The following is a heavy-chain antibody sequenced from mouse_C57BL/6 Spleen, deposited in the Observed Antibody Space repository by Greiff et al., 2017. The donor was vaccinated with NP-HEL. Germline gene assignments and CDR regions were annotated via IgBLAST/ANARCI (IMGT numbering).Heavy chain of an antibody. CDR2: IDPENGDT. Sequence: EVQLQQSGAELVRPGASVKLSCTASGFNIKDDYMHWVKQRPEQGLEWIGWIDPENGDTEYASKFQGKATITADTSSNTAYLQLSSLTSEDTAVYYCTLNSTFFAYWGQGTLVTVSA. CDR1: GFNIKDDY. J-gene: IGHJ3*01. D-gene: IGHD1-3*01. CDR3: TLNSTFFAY. V-gene: IGHV14-4*01.